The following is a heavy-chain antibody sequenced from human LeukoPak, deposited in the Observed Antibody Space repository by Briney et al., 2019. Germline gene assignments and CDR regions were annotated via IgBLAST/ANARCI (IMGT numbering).Heavy chain of an antibody. D-gene: IGHD1-26*01. Sequence: SVKVSCRASGGTFSSYAISGVRQAPGQGREGMVGIIPMFGTANYAQKFEGRATITTDESTSTDYMELSSLRSEDTAVYYCAEVAATNYFDYWGQGTLVTVSS. CDR2: IIPMFGTA. J-gene: IGHJ4*02. CDR1: GGTFSSYA. V-gene: IGHV1-69*05. CDR3: AEVAATNYFDY.